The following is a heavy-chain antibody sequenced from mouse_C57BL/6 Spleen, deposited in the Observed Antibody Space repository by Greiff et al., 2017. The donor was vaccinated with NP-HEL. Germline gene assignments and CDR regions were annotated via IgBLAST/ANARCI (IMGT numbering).Heavy chain of an antibody. CDR3: ARGSGSDFSSFAY. Sequence: EVQGVESGGDLVKPGGSLKLSCAASGFTFSSYGMSWVRQTPDKRLEWVATISSGGSYTYYPDSVKGRFTISRDNAKNNLYLQMSSLKSEDTAMYYCARGSGSDFSSFAYWGQGTLVTVSA. CDR1: GFTFSSYG. J-gene: IGHJ3*01. D-gene: IGHD4-1*01. CDR2: ISSGGSYT. V-gene: IGHV5-6*01.